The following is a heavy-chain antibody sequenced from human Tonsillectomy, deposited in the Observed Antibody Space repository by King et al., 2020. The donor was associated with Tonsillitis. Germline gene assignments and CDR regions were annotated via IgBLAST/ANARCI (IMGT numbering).Heavy chain of an antibody. CDR2: IHSDGSST. Sequence: VQLVESGGGLVQPGGSLRLSCAASGFTFSSFWMHWVRQAPGKGLVWFSRIHSDGSSTSYADSVKGRFTISRDNAKNTLYLQMNSLRAEDTAVYYCARTSGYGGMDVWGQGTTVTVSS. CDR3: ARTSGYGGMDV. CDR1: GFTFSSFW. V-gene: IGHV3-74*01. J-gene: IGHJ6*02. D-gene: IGHD5-12*01.